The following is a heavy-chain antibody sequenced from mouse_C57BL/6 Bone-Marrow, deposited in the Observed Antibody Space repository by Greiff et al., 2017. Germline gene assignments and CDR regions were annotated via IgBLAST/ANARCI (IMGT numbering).Heavy chain of an antibody. J-gene: IGHJ3*01. D-gene: IGHD3-2*02. Sequence: EVQGVESGPGMVKPSQSLSLTCTVTGYSITSGYDWHWIRHFPGNKLEWMGYISYSGSTNYNPSLKSRISITHDTSKNHFFLKLNSVTTEDTATYYCARTTAQASFAYWGQGTLVTVSA. CDR1: GYSITSGYD. CDR2: ISYSGST. V-gene: IGHV3-1*01. CDR3: ARTTAQASFAY.